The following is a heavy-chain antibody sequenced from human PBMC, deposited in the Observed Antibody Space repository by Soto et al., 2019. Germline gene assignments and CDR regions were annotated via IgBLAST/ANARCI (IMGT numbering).Heavy chain of an antibody. J-gene: IGHJ6*03. CDR1: GFTFSSYG. D-gene: IGHD3-16*01. CDR2: IWYDGSHK. Sequence: PGGSLRLSCAASGFTFSSYGMHWVRQAPGKGLEWVAVIWYDGSHKYYTDSVKGRFTISRDNSDNTLYLQMNSLRDEDTAVYYFLSGCDRSYGYYNDWG. V-gene: IGHV3-33*01. CDR3: LSGCDRSYGYYND.